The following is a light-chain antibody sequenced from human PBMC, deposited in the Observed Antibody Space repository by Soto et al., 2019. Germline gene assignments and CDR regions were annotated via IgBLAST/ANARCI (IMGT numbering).Light chain of an antibody. CDR1: QSVSSN. Sequence: EIVMTQSPATLSVSPWERATLSCRASQSVSSNLAWYQQKPGQAPRLLIYGASTRATGIPARFSGSGSGTEFTLTISSLQSEDFAVYYCHQRKSWPRTFGQGTKVDIK. CDR2: GAS. J-gene: IGKJ1*01. CDR3: HQRKSWPRT. V-gene: IGKV3-15*01.